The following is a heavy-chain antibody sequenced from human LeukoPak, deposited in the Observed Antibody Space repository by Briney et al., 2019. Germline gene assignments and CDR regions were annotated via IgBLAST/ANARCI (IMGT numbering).Heavy chain of an antibody. V-gene: IGHV3-23*01. J-gene: IGHJ4*02. Sequence: GGSLRLSCAASGFTLSSYAMSWVRQAPGKGLEWVSAISGSGGSTYYADSVKGWFTISRDNSKNTLYLQMNSLRAEDTAVYYCAKDYGDYVFYFDYWGQGTLVTVSS. CDR2: ISGSGGST. CDR1: GFTLSSYA. CDR3: AKDYGDYVFYFDY. D-gene: IGHD4-17*01.